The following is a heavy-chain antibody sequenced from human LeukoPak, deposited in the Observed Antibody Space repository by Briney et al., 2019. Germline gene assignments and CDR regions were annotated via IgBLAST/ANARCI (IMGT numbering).Heavy chain of an antibody. J-gene: IGHJ4*02. Sequence: GGTLRLSCAASGFIFSHYGMNWVRQAPGKGLEWVSGITSRSTTYYADSVKGRFTISRDNSKNMVWLQINSLTAEDTATYYCAKDGNWARFEDWGQGTLVTVSS. D-gene: IGHD7-27*01. CDR1: GFIFSHYG. CDR2: ITSRSTT. CDR3: AKDGNWARFED. V-gene: IGHV3-23*01.